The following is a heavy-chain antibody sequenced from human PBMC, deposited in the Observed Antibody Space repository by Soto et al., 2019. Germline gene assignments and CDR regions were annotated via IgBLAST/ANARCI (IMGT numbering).Heavy chain of an antibody. J-gene: IGHJ4*02. Sequence: QVQLVQSGAEVKKPGSSVKVSCTASGGTFSDYAFSWVRQAPGQGLEWMGGIIPMFSASSFAQKFQGRLTLTAGDSTSTAYISLGSLGSAYPAMYLCAKDIVLHQHLCIFDLGGPGTLGTVAS. CDR1: GGTFSDYA. CDR3: AKDIVLHQHLCIFDL. V-gene: IGHV1-69*01. D-gene: IGHD2-21*01. CDR2: IIPMFSAS.